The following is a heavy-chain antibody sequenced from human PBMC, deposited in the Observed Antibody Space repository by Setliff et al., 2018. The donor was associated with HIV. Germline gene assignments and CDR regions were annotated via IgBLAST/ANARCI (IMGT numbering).Heavy chain of an antibody. Sequence: SETLSLTCTVSGASINMNYWSWIRQTPGQGLEWIGYVHKSVNTHYNPSLKSRVTMSVDPSKNQFSLKLNSVTAADTAIYYCARGNYDTSDYYTNFYYYYMDVWGKGTAVTVSS. J-gene: IGHJ6*03. D-gene: IGHD3-22*01. CDR1: GASINMNY. CDR2: VHKSVNT. CDR3: ARGNYDTSDYYTNFYYYYMDV. V-gene: IGHV4-59*01.